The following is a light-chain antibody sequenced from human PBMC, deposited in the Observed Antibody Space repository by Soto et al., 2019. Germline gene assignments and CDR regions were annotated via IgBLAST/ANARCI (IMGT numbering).Light chain of an antibody. V-gene: IGKV1-5*01. CDR3: QQYNSYAWT. CDR2: DAS. Sequence: EIQMTHSPSTLSSSVGDRFTITFRASQSISSWLAWYQQKPGKAPKLLIYDASSLESGVPSRFSGSGSGTEFTLTISSLQPDDFATYYCQQYNSYAWTFGQGTKVDI. CDR1: QSISSW. J-gene: IGKJ1*01.